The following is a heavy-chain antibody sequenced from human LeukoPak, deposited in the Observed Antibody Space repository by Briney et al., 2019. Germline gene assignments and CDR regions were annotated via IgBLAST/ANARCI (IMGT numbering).Heavy chain of an antibody. V-gene: IGHV4-59*01. CDR1: GGSISSYY. CDR2: IYYSGST. J-gene: IGHJ4*02. D-gene: IGHD1-26*01. CDR3: ARVGGSYSMYYFDY. Sequence: SETLSLTCTVSGGSISSYYWSWIRQPPGKGLEWIGYIYYSGSTNYNPSLKSRVTISVDTSKNQFSLRLSSVTAADTAVYYCARVGGSYSMYYFDYWGQGTLVTVSS.